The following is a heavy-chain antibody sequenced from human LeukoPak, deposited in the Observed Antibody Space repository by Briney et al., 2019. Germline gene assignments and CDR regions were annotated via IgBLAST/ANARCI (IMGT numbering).Heavy chain of an antibody. V-gene: IGHV1-18*01. D-gene: IGHD3-22*01. CDR3: ARALEGGPWLFY. CDR2: ISAYNGNT. Sequence: ASVKVSCKASGYTFYYYGISWVRQAPGQGLEWMGWISAYNGNTNYAQKLQGRATMTTDTSTSTAYMELRSLRSDDTAVYYCARALEGGPWLFYWGQGTLVTVSS. CDR1: GYTFYYYG. J-gene: IGHJ4*02.